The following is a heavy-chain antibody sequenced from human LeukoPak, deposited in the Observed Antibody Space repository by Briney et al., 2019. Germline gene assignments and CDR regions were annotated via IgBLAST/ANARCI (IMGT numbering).Heavy chain of an antibody. Sequence: SETLSLTCAVYGGSFSGYYWNWIRQPPGKGLEWIGEINHSGSTNYNPSLKSRVTISVDTSKNQFSLKLSSVTAADTAVYYCARRTYSGYGDYWGQGTLVTVSS. D-gene: IGHD5-12*01. CDR2: INHSGST. J-gene: IGHJ4*02. CDR1: GGSFSGYY. CDR3: ARRTYSGYGDY. V-gene: IGHV4-34*01.